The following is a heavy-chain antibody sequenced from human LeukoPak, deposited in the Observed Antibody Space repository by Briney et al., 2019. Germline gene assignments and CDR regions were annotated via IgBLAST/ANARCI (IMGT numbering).Heavy chain of an antibody. CDR1: GFNFRIYG. CDR2: ITGSGGFT. CDR3: VRSLDY. J-gene: IGHJ4*02. V-gene: IGHV3-23*01. Sequence: PGGSLRLSCAAAGFNFRIYGMHWVRQAPGKGLEWVSVITGSGGFTQYADSVKGRFTISRDNSKNTVYLQMNSLRVEDTALYYCVRSLDYWGQGTLVTVSS.